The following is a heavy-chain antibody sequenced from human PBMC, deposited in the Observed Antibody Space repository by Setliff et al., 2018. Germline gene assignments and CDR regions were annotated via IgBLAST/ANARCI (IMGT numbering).Heavy chain of an antibody. CDR2: IQNKAAGYGT. V-gene: IGHV3-72*01. J-gene: IGHJ1*01. D-gene: IGHD3-9*01. CDR3: VDSGNPSRAEHFQN. Sequence: PGGSLRLSCSASGFIFSDPYMDWVRQAPGKGLEWVARIQNKAAGYGTQHAASVNGRFTVSRDDSNHLVYLQMNNLKSEDTAVYYCVDSGNPSRAEHFQNWGQGSLVTVSS. CDR1: GFIFSDPY.